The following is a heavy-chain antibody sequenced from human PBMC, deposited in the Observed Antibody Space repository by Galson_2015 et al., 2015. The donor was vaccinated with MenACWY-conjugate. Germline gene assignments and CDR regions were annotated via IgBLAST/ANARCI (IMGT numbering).Heavy chain of an antibody. CDR1: GFSLRTRGVG. Sequence: PALVTPPQPLTLPCTFSGFSLRTRGVGVGWIRQPPGKALEWLALIYWEDDKRYSPSLRSSLTITKDTSKNHVVLTMTNMDPVDTATYYCSRTGATPGDYWGQGTLVTVSS. CDR2: IYWEDDK. V-gene: IGHV2-5*02. D-gene: IGHD2-15*01. CDR3: SRTGATPGDY. J-gene: IGHJ4*02.